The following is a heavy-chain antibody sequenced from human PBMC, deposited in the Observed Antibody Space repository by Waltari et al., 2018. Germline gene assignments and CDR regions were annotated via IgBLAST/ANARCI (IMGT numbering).Heavy chain of an antibody. Sequence: VQLVESGGGLVQPGGSLRLSCAASGFTFSSYEMNWVRQAPGKGLEWVSYISSSGSTIYYADSVKGRFTISRDNAKNSLYLQMNSLRAEDTAVYYCARAPRSLSYFDYWGQGTLVTVSS. CDR3: ARAPRSLSYFDY. D-gene: IGHD3-10*01. V-gene: IGHV3-48*03. CDR1: GFTFSSYE. CDR2: ISSSGSTI. J-gene: IGHJ4*02.